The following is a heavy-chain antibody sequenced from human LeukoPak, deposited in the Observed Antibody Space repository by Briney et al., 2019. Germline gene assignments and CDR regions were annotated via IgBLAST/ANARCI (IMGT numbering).Heavy chain of an antibody. CDR2: VYHSGST. V-gene: IGHV4-38-2*02. CDR3: ARDWVTYFDY. D-gene: IGHD2-21*02. CDR1: GYSISSGYY. Sequence: PSETLSLTXAVSGYSISSGYYWGWIRQPPGKGLEWIGSVYHSGSTYYNPSLKSRVTMSVDTSKNQFSLKLSSVTAADTAVYYCARDWVTYFDYWGQGTLVTASS. J-gene: IGHJ4*02.